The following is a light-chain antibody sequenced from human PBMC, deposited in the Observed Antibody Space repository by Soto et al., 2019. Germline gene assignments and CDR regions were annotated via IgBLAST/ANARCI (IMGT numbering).Light chain of an antibody. CDR1: SSDVGAYNY. V-gene: IGLV2-14*01. CDR2: EVN. CDR3: SSYSITTAYL. Sequence: QSALTQPASVSGSPGQSITISCTGTSSDVGAYNYVSWYQQHPGKAPKLMVFEVNNRPSGVSYRFSGSKSGNTASLTISGLQAEDEADYFCSSYSITTAYLFGTGTKLTVL. J-gene: IGLJ1*01.